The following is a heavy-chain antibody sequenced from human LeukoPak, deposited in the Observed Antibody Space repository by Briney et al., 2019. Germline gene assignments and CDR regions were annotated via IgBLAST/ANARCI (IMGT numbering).Heavy chain of an antibody. CDR1: GGSFSGYY. V-gene: IGHV4-34*01. CDR2: INHSGST. Sequence: SETLSLTCAVYGGSFSGYYWSRIRQPPGKGLEWIGEINHSGSTNYNPSLKSRVTISVDTSKNQFSLKLSSVTAADTAVYYCARPYDSSGYYYFHWGQGTLVTVSS. D-gene: IGHD3-22*01. J-gene: IGHJ4*02. CDR3: ARPYDSSGYYYFH.